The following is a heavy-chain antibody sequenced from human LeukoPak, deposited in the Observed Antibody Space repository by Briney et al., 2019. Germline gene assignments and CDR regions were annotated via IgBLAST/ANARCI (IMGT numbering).Heavy chain of an antibody. J-gene: IGHJ4*02. CDR1: GGTFSSYA. D-gene: IGHD3-9*01. CDR3: ARAPPTYYDILTGSSFDY. CDR2: IIPIFGTA. V-gene: IGHV1-69*05. Sequence: GASVKVSCKASGGTFSSYAISWVRQAPGQGLEWMGGIIPIFGTANYAQKLQGRVTMTTDTSTSTAYMELRSLRSDDTAVYYCARAPPTYYDILTGSSFDYWGQGTLVTVSS.